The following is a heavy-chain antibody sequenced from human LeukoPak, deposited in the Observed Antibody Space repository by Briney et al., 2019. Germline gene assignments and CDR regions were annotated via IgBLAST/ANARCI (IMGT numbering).Heavy chain of an antibody. CDR1: GGSFSGYY. CDR2: INHSGST. J-gene: IGHJ6*03. Sequence: RSETLSLTCAVYGGSFSGYYWSWIRQPPGKGLEWIGEINHSGSTNYNPSLKSRVTISVDTSKNQFSLKLSSVTAADTAVYYCARRRIYYGSGSYYYYYYYMDVWGKGTTVTISS. V-gene: IGHV4-34*01. CDR3: ARRRIYYGSGSYYYYYYYMDV. D-gene: IGHD3-10*01.